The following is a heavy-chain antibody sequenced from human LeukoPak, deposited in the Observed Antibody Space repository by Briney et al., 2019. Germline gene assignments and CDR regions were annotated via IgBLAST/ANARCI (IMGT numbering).Heavy chain of an antibody. Sequence: SVKVSCKASGGTFSSYAISWVRQAPGQGLEWMGRIIPILGIANYAQKFQGRVTITADKSTSTAYMELSSLRSEDTAVYYCAREDIVVVVAAYYGESCFDYWGQGTLVTVSS. CDR1: GGTFSSYA. CDR3: AREDIVVVVAAYYGESCFDY. J-gene: IGHJ4*02. CDR2: IIPILGIA. V-gene: IGHV1-69*04. D-gene: IGHD2-15*01.